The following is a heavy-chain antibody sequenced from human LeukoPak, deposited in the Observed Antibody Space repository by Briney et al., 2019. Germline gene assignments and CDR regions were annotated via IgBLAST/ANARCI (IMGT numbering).Heavy chain of an antibody. J-gene: IGHJ4*02. CDR3: ARVGDSSSWYGIDY. Sequence: GGSLRPSCAAPGFTFSSYWMSWVRQAPGKGLEWVANIKQDGSEKYYVDSVKGRFTISRDNAKNSLYLQMNSLRAEDTAVYYCARVGDSSSWYGIDYWGQGTLVTVSS. CDR2: IKQDGSEK. D-gene: IGHD6-13*01. CDR1: GFTFSSYW. V-gene: IGHV3-7*01.